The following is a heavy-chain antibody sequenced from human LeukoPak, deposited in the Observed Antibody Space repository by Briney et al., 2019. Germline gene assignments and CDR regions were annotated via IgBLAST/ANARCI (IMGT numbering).Heavy chain of an antibody. J-gene: IGHJ4*02. Sequence: PGPTLVHPTQALTLTCTFSGFSLSTSGMCVSWVRQPPGKALEWLARIDWDDDKYYSTSLKTRLSISKDNSKNQVVLTMTNMDPVDTATYYCARIQTSRCSSDYWGQGTLVTVSS. D-gene: IGHD6-6*01. CDR3: ARIQTSRCSSDY. CDR2: IDWDDDK. CDR1: GFSLSTSGMC. V-gene: IGHV2-70*11.